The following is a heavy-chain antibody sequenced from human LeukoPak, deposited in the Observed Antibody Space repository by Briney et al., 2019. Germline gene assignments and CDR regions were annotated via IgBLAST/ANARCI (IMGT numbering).Heavy chain of an antibody. D-gene: IGHD6-19*01. V-gene: IGHV3-23*01. CDR3: AKQDIRSSGWYD. Sequence: GGSLRLSCEVSGFTFSSFVTSWVRQAPGKGLEWVSGIDGSGGSTYYADSVKGRFTISRDNSKNTLYLQMNSLRVGDTAVYYCAKQDIRSSGWYDWGQGTLVTVSS. J-gene: IGHJ4*02. CDR2: IDGSGGST. CDR1: GFTFSSFV.